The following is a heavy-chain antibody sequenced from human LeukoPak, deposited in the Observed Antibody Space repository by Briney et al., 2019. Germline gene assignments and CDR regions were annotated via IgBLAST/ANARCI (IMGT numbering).Heavy chain of an antibody. CDR2: INQDGSER. D-gene: IGHD6-19*01. Sequence: GSLRLSCAASGFSFSNYWMSWVRQAPGMGLEWVAIINQDGSERYYVDSVKGRFTVSRDSAKNSLYLQMNSLRVEDTAVYYCARDYSGCSWGQGTLVTVSS. CDR1: GFSFSNYW. J-gene: IGHJ5*02. CDR3: ARDYSGCS. V-gene: IGHV3-7*01.